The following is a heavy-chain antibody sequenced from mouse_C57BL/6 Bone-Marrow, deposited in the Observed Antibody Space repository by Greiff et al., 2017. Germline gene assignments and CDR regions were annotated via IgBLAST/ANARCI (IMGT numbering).Heavy chain of an antibody. V-gene: IGHV5-16*01. J-gene: IGHJ3*01. CDR2: INYDGSST. CDR3: ARDTDSSGYVGWFAY. CDR1: GFTFSDYY. D-gene: IGHD3-2*02. Sequence: EVMLVESEGGLVQPGSSMKLSCTASGFTFSDYYMAWVRQVPEKGLEWVANINYDGSSTYYLDSLKSRFIISRDNAKNILYLQMSSLKSEDTATYYCARDTDSSGYVGWFAYWGQGTLVTVSA.